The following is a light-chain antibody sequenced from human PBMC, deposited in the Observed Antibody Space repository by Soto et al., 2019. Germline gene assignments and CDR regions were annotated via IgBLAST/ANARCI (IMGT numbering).Light chain of an antibody. Sequence: EIVMTQSPATLSVSPGERATLSCRASQSVSSNLAWYQQKPGQAPRLLIYGASTRATGIPARFSCSGSGTEFTLTISSLQYEDFAVYYCQQYNNGAPISFDGWTKVEIK. J-gene: IGKJ4*01. CDR1: QSVSSN. CDR2: GAS. V-gene: IGKV3-15*01. CDR3: QQYNNGAPIS.